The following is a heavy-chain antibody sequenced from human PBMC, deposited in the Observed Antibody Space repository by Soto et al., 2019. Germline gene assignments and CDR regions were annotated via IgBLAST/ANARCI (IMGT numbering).Heavy chain of an antibody. CDR3: ARWGWLDYYFDH. J-gene: IGHJ4*02. CDR2: IYYSGST. D-gene: IGHD6-19*01. V-gene: IGHV4-59*01. Sequence: SETLSLTCTFTGGSISSYYWSWIRQPPGKGLEWIGHIYYSGSTNYNPPLMSRDPISVDTSKNHSSLKLSSVTAADTAVYYCARWGWLDYYFDHWGQGTLVTVSS. CDR1: GGSISSYY.